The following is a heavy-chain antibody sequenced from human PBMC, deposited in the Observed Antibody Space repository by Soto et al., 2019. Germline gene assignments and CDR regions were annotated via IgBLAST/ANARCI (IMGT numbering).Heavy chain of an antibody. CDR1: GGTFSSYA. V-gene: IGHV1-69*13. J-gene: IGHJ6*02. CDR3: ASDRTYYDFWSGYPYYYYYGMDV. Sequence: SVKVSCKASGGTFSSYAISWVRQAPGQGLEWMGGIIPIFGTANYAQKFQGRVTITADESTSTAYMELSSLRSEDTAVYYCASDRTYYDFWSGYPYYYYYGMDVWGQGTTVTVSS. D-gene: IGHD3-3*01. CDR2: IIPIFGTA.